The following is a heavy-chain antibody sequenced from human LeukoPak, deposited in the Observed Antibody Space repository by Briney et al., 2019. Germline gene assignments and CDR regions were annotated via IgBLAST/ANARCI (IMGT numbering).Heavy chain of an antibody. V-gene: IGHV1-24*01. Sequence: GASVKVSCKVSGYTLTELSMHWVRQAPGKGLEWMGGFDPEDGETIYAQKFQGRVTMTEDTSTDTAYMELSSLRSEDTAVYYRATEGANYPYGTKAIDYWGQGTLVTVSS. J-gene: IGHJ4*02. CDR3: ATEGANYPYGTKAIDY. CDR2: FDPEDGET. D-gene: IGHD4/OR15-4a*01. CDR1: GYTLTELS.